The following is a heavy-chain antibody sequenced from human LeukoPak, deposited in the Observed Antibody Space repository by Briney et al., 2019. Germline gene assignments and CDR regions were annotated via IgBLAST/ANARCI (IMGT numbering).Heavy chain of an antibody. Sequence: PGGSLRLSCAVSGFAFGSEAMSWVRQPPGKGLEWIGEIYHDGRTNYDPSLKSRVTISVDKSNNQFSLKLRSVTAADTAVYYCAGIVVVVAATLPAFDVWGQGTMVTVSS. J-gene: IGHJ3*01. V-gene: IGHV4-4*02. D-gene: IGHD2-15*01. CDR2: IYHDGRT. CDR1: GFAFGSEAM. CDR3: AGIVVVVAATLPAFDV.